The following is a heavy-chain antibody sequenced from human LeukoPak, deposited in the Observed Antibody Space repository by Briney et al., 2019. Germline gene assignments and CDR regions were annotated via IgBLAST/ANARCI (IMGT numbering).Heavy chain of an antibody. Sequence: GGSLRLSCTASGFPFIEYSMNWVRQAPGKGLEWISYIGIDSGNTKYADSVRGRFTISADRAQNSLYLQMASLRVEDTAVYYCARDHNYAFDNWGQGTLVSVAS. V-gene: IGHV3-48*01. J-gene: IGHJ4*02. CDR2: IGIDSGNT. D-gene: IGHD1-1*01. CDR1: GFPFIEYS. CDR3: ARDHNYAFDN.